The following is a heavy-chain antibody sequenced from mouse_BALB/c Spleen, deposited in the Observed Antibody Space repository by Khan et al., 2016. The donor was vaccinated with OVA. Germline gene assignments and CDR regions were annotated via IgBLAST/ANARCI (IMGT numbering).Heavy chain of an antibody. CDR3: ARAGYSPWLAY. D-gene: IGHD2-3*01. CDR1: GFNIKDSY. Sequence: VQLQQSGAELVRPGALVKLSCKASGFNIKDSYIHWVKQRPEQGLEWIGWIDPENGNTIYDPQFQGKANITADTSSNTAYLHFSSLTSEDTAVYYCARAGYSPWLAYWGQGTLVTVSA. CDR2: IDPENGNT. J-gene: IGHJ3*01. V-gene: IGHV14-1*02.